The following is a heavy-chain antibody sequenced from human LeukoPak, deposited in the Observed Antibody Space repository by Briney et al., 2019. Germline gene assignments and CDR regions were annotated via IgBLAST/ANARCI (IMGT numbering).Heavy chain of an antibody. J-gene: IGHJ3*02. D-gene: IGHD3-10*01. CDR2: ISTYNGNT. CDR3: ARGWELSI. CDR1: GYTFTNYG. V-gene: IGHV1-18*01. Sequence: GSVKVSFKASGYTFTNYGISWVRQAPGQGPEWMGWISTYNGNTNYAQKLQDRVTMTTDTSTSTAYMELRSLRSDDTALYYCARGWELSIWGQGTMVTVSS.